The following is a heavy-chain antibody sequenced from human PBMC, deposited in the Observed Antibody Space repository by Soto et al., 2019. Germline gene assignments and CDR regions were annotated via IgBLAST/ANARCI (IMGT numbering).Heavy chain of an antibody. J-gene: IGHJ3*02. CDR2: ISAYNGNT. CDR1: GYTFTSYG. CDR3: ARDMAPLILTGLHAFDI. V-gene: IGHV1-18*01. Sequence: ASVKVSCKASGYTFTSYGISWVRQAPGQGLEWIGWISAYNGNTNYAQKFQGRVTITTDTSASTAYMELSSLRSEDTAVYYCARDMAPLILTGLHAFDIWGQGTMVTV. D-gene: IGHD3-9*01.